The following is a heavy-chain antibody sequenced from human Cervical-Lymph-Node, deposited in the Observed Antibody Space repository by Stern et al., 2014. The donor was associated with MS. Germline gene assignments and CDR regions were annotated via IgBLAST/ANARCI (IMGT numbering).Heavy chain of an antibody. V-gene: IGHV3-33*01. D-gene: IGHD3-10*01. CDR2: IWYDGSNK. J-gene: IGHJ4*02. CDR1: GFTFSSYG. CDR3: ARETRGASGRFDY. Sequence: DQLVESGGGVVQPGRSLRLSCAASGFTFSSYGMHWVRQAPGKGLEWVAIIWYDGSNKYYADSGKGRFTISRDNSKNTLYLQMNSLRAEDTAVYYCARETRGASGRFDYWGQGTLVTVSS.